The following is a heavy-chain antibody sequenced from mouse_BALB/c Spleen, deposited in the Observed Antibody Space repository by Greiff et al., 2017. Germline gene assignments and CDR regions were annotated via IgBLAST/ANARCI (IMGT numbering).Heavy chain of an antibody. D-gene: IGHD1-1*01. CDR1: GYTFTSYW. Sequence: EVQLQQSGTVLARPGASVKMSCKASGYTFTSYWMHWVQQRPGQGLEWIGAIYPGNSDTSYNQKFKGKAKLTAVTSTSTAYMELSSLTNEDSAVYYCTRKRITTVVDAMDYWGQGTSVTVSS. CDR2: IYPGNSDT. J-gene: IGHJ4*01. V-gene: IGHV1-5*01. CDR3: TRKRITTVVDAMDY.